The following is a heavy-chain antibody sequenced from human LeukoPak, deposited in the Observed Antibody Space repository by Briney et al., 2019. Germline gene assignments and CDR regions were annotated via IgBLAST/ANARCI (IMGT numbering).Heavy chain of an antibody. V-gene: IGHV3-74*01. Sequence: GGSLRLSCAGAGFTFRSYWMHWVRQAPGKGLVWVSRINSDGSTTSYADSVKGRFTISRDNANNSLYLQMNSLRVEDTAVYYCARCTTGRTFGSLREIKRSREIDYWGQGALVTVSS. D-gene: IGHD1-1*01. CDR1: GFTFRSYW. CDR3: ARCTTGRTFGSLREIKRSREIDY. J-gene: IGHJ4*02. CDR2: INSDGSTT.